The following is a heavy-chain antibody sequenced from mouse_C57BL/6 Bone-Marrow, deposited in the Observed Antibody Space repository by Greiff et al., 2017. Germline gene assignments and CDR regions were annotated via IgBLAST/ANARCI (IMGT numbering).Heavy chain of an antibody. CDR3: ARGSSYVASFDY. CDR2: ILPGGGST. V-gene: IGHV1-9*01. Sequence: VKLAESGAELMKPGASVTLSCTASGYTFTGYWIEWVKQRPGHGLEWIGEILPGGGSTNYNEKFKGKAPFTADTSSNTADMQLSSLTTEDSAIYYCARGSSYVASFDYWGQGTTLTVSS. D-gene: IGHD1-1*01. J-gene: IGHJ2*01. CDR1: GYTFTGYW.